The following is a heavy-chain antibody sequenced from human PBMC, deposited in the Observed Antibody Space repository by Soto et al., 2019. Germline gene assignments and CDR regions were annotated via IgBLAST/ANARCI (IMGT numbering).Heavy chain of an antibody. V-gene: IGHV4-39*01. J-gene: IGHJ5*02. D-gene: IGHD1-20*01. CDR1: GGSIRVQSYY. Sequence: KTSETLSLTCTVSGGSIRVQSYYWTWIRQTPGKGLEWVGSPYYSGTSYFNPALKGRVTISVDTSTNQFSLRLTSVTAADTAVYYCTRRYNWNDYYFDPWGQGTLVTVSS. CDR3: TRRYNWNDYYFDP. CDR2: PYYSGTS.